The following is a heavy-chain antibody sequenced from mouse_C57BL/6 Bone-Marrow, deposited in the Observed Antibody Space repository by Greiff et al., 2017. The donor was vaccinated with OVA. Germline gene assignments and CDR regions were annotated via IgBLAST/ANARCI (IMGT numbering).Heavy chain of an antibody. Sequence: EVMLVESGGGLVQSGRSLRLSCAPSGFTFSDFYMEWVRQAPGKGLEWIAASRNKANDYTTEYSASVKGRFIVSRDTSQSILYLQMNALRAEDTAIYYCARDADGYYVDYYAMDYWGQGTSVTVSS. V-gene: IGHV7-1*01. J-gene: IGHJ4*01. CDR3: ARDADGYYVDYYAMDY. CDR2: SRNKANDYTT. D-gene: IGHD2-3*01. CDR1: GFTFSDFY.